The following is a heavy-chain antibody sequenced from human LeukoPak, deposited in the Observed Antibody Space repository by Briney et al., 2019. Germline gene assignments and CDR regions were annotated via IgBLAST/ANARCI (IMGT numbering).Heavy chain of an antibody. D-gene: IGHD1-26*01. CDR3: AMACIVGATTMDFDI. CDR1: VYTLTSYA. Sequence: TVNVSREVSVYTLTSYAMHWVPQAPGQRREWWGWINACNVNTKYTQEPQGRVTITSHTSARTAYMDLSSPISEHMAVYYCAMACIVGATTMDFDIWGQGTMVTVSS. J-gene: IGHJ3*02. V-gene: IGHV1-3*03. CDR2: INACNVNT.